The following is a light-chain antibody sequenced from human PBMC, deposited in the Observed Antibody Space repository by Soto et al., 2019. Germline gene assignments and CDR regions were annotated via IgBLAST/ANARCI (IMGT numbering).Light chain of an antibody. V-gene: IGKV3-20*01. CDR2: GAS. J-gene: IGKJ2*01. CDR1: QSVSSRN. Sequence: EIVLTQSPGTLSLSPRERATISCRASQSVSSRNLAWNQQKPGQAPRLLIYGASSRATGIPDRFSGSGSVTDFTLTINRLEPEDFAVFYFQQYSDLPYTFGQGTKLEVK. CDR3: QQYSDLPYT.